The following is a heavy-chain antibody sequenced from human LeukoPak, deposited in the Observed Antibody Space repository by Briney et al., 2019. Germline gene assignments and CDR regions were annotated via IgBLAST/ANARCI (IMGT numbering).Heavy chain of an antibody. CDR1: GFTFSRFW. V-gene: IGHV3-7*01. CDR2: INEDGSEK. J-gene: IGHJ4*02. Sequence: GGSLRLSCAVSGFTFSRFWLSWVRQAPGKGLEWVANINEDGSEKYYVDSVEGRFTISRDNAKNSLYLQMNSLRAEDTAVYYCTGETYYFDYWGQGTLVTVSS. CDR3: TGETYYFDY.